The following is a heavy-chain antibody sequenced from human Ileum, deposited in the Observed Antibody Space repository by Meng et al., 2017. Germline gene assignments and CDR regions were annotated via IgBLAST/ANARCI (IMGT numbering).Heavy chain of an antibody. Sequence: ASVKVSCKASGYTFTSYYMHWVRQAPGQGLEWMGIINPSGGSTSYAQKFQGRVTMTRDTSTSTVYMELSSLRSEDTAVYYCARDKLSGYDYTYFDYWGQGTRVTCSS. D-gene: IGHD5-12*01. J-gene: IGHJ4*02. CDR2: INPSGGST. CDR3: ARDKLSGYDYTYFDY. V-gene: IGHV1-46*01. CDR1: GYTFTSYY.